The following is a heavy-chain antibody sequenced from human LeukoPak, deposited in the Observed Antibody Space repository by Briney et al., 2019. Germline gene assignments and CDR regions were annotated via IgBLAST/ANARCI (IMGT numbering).Heavy chain of an antibody. CDR1: GGSISSYY. J-gene: IGHJ3*02. D-gene: IGHD3-22*01. Sequence: PSETLSLTCTASGGSISSYYWSWIRQPPGKGLEWIGYIYYSGSTNYNPSLKSRVTISVDTSKNQFSLKLNSVTAADTAVYYCARVEYYYENAFDIWGQGTMVTVSS. CDR3: ARVEYYYENAFDI. V-gene: IGHV4-59*01. CDR2: IYYSGST.